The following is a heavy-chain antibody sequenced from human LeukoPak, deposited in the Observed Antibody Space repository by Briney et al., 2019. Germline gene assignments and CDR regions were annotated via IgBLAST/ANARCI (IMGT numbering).Heavy chain of an antibody. CDR3: AKAEYYDFWSGSYYFDY. CDR2: IIGSGGST. Sequence: PGGSLRLSCAASGFTFSSCAMSWVRQARGKGLEWVSAIIGSGGSTYYADSVKGRFTTSRDNSKNTLYLQMNSLRAEDTAVYYCAKAEYYDFWSGSYYFDYWGQGTLVTVSS. CDR1: GFTFSSCA. J-gene: IGHJ4*02. D-gene: IGHD3-3*01. V-gene: IGHV3-23*01.